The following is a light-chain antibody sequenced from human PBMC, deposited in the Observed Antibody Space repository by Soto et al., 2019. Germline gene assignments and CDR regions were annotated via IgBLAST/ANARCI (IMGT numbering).Light chain of an antibody. CDR3: SSYAGSSHYX. CDR2: EVS. CDR1: SSDVGRYNY. J-gene: IGLJ1*01. Sequence: QSVLTQPPSASGSPGQSVTISCTGTSSDVGRYNYISWYQQHPGKAPKLMIYEVSKRPSGVPDRFSGSKSGNTASLTVSGLQAEDEADYYCSSYAGSSHYXFGTGNKVTV. V-gene: IGLV2-8*01.